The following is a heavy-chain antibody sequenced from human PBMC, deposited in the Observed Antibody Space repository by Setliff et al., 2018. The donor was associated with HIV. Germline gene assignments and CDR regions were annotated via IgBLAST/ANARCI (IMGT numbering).Heavy chain of an antibody. CDR2: IIPIFGTT. D-gene: IGHD3-9*01. J-gene: IGHJ6*03. CDR3: ARAVVPTYYDVLTGYVYYMDV. CDR1: GGRFSNYG. Sequence: SVKVSCKASGGRFSNYGISWVRQAPGQGLEWMGGIIPIFGTTNYAQMFQGRVTMTADESTSTAYMELSSLRSEDTAVYYCARAVVPTYYDVLTGYVYYMDVWGKGTTVSVSS. V-gene: IGHV1-69*13.